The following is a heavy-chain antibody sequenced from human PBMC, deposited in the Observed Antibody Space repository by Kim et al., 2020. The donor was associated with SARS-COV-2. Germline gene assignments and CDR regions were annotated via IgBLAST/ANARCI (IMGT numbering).Heavy chain of an antibody. V-gene: IGHV4-34*01. CDR1: GGSLSGYS. J-gene: IGHJ4*02. D-gene: IGHD2-2*01. CDR2: INHSGST. Sequence: SETLSLTCAVYGGSLSGYSWNWIRQPPGKGLEWIGEINHSGSTNYNPSLKSRVTISVDMSKKQFSLRLTSVTAADTAVYYCARTSPQLTVHPDYWGQGTLVIVSS. CDR3: ARTSPQLTVHPDY.